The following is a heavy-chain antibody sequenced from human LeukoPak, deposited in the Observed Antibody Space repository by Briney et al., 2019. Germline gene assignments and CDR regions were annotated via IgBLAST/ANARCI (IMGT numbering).Heavy chain of an antibody. V-gene: IGHV4-4*07. CDR1: GGSINSYY. CDR3: ARELTNYGEDY. Sequence: SETLSLTCTVSGGSINSYYWSWVRQPAEKGLEWIGRIYTSGSTNYNPSLKSRVTISVDTSKNQFSLKLSSVTAADTAVYYCARELTNYGEDYWGQGTLVTVFS. D-gene: IGHD4-17*01. CDR2: IYTSGST. J-gene: IGHJ4*02.